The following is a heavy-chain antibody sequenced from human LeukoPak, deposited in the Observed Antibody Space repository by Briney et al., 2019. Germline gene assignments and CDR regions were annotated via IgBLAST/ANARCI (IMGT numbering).Heavy chain of an antibody. Sequence: GGSLRLSCAASGFTFSNYAMSWVRQAPGKGPEWVSGISGSGNSTYYADSVKGRFTISRDNFKNTLYLQMNSLRAEDTAIYYCAKDSYNNSWDAYFQHWGQGTLVSVSS. V-gene: IGHV3-23*01. CDR1: GFTFSNYA. CDR2: ISGSGNST. D-gene: IGHD6-13*01. CDR3: AKDSYNNSWDAYFQH. J-gene: IGHJ1*01.